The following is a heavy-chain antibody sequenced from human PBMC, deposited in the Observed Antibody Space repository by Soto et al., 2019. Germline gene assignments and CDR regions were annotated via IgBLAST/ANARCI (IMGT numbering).Heavy chain of an antibody. J-gene: IGHJ4*02. D-gene: IGHD6-19*01. V-gene: IGHV1-69*04. CDR1: GGTFSSYT. CDR3: ARERSSGWYVDY. CDR2: IIPILGIA. Sequence: SVKVSCKASGGTFSSYTISWVRQAPGQGLEWMGRIIPILGIANYAQKFQGRVTMTRNTSISTAYMELSSLRSEDTAVYYCARERSSGWYVDYWGQGTLVTVSS.